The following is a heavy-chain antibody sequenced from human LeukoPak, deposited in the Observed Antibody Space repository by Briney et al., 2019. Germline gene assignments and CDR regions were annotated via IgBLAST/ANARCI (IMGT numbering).Heavy chain of an antibody. V-gene: IGHV3-23*01. Sequence: GGSLRLSCAASGFSFSSYAMIWVRQAPGKGLEWVSVISGNGDTTYYADSVKGRFTISRDNSRNTVYLQMNSLRGDDTAVYYCVKDVNWSTYWGQGTLVTVSS. CDR1: GFSFSSYA. J-gene: IGHJ4*02. CDR3: VKDVNWSTY. CDR2: ISGNGDTT. D-gene: IGHD1-1*01.